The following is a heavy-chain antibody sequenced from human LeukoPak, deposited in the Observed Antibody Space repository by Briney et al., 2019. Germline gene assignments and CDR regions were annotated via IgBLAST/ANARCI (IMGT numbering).Heavy chain of an antibody. CDR1: GFTFSSYA. CDR3: AKCRSDAGYSSGCDLGD. CDR2: ISWDGGST. Sequence: PGGSLRLSCAASGFTFSSYAMSWVRQAPGKGLGWVSLISWDGGSTYYADSVKGRFTISRDNSKNSLYLQMNSLRTEDTALYYCAKCRSDAGYSSGCDLGDWGQGTLVTVSS. V-gene: IGHV3-43*02. D-gene: IGHD6-19*01. J-gene: IGHJ4*02.